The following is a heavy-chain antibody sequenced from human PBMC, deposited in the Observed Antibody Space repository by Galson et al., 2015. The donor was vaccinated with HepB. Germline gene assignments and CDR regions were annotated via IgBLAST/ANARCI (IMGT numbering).Heavy chain of an antibody. V-gene: IGHV5-10-1*01. CDR3: ARRPNGAVTPAGVDY. Sequence: QSGAEVKKPGESLRISCKGSGYSFTSYWISWVRQMPGKGLEWMGRIDPSDSYTNYSPSFQGHVTISADKSISTAYLQWSSLKASDTAMYYCARRPNGAVTPAGVDYWGQGTLVTVSS. D-gene: IGHD4-17*01. CDR2: IDPSDSYT. J-gene: IGHJ4*02. CDR1: GYSFTSYW.